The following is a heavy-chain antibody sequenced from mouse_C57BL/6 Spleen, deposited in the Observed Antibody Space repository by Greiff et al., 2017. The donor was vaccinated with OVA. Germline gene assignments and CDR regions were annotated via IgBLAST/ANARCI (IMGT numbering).Heavy chain of an antibody. CDR2: ISSGGSYT. D-gene: IGHD1-1*01. CDR3: ARPITTVVASFAY. Sequence: EVKLVESGGDLVKPGGSLKLSCAASGFTFSSYGMSWVRQTPDKRLEWVATISSGGSYTYYPDSVKARFTISRDNAKNTLYLQMSSLKSEDTAMYYCARPITTVVASFAYWGQGTLVTVSA. CDR1: GFTFSSYG. V-gene: IGHV5-6*01. J-gene: IGHJ3*01.